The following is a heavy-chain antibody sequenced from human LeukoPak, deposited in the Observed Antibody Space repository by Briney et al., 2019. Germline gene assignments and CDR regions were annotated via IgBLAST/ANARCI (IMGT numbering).Heavy chain of an antibody. CDR2: MNPNSGNT. D-gene: IGHD5-18*01. J-gene: IGHJ3*02. Sequence: ASEKVSCKASGYTFTSYDINWVRQATGQGLEWMGWMNPNSGNTGYAQKFQGRVTMTRNTSISTAYMELSSLRSEDTAVYYCATTRMVTGAFDIWGQGTMVTVSS. V-gene: IGHV1-8*01. CDR1: GYTFTSYD. CDR3: ATTRMVTGAFDI.